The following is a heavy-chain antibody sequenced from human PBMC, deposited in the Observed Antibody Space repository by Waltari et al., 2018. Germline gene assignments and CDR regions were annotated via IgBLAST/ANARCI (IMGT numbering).Heavy chain of an antibody. D-gene: IGHD3-16*01. CDR1: GFTFSSYS. CDR2: ISSSSSYI. V-gene: IGHV3-21*01. Sequence: EVQLVESGGGLVKPGGSLRLSCAASGFTFSSYSMNWVRQAPGKGLEWVSSISSSSSYIYYADSVKGRFTISRDNAKNSLYLQMNSLRAEDTAVYYCARDRNDYVWGRYAFDIWGQGTMVTVSS. CDR3: ARDRNDYVWGRYAFDI. J-gene: IGHJ3*02.